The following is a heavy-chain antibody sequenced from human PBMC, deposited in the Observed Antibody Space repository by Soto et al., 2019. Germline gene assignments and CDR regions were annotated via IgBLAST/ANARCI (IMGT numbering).Heavy chain of an antibody. CDR3: ARGLIRSVVAATRSYYFDY. D-gene: IGHD2-15*01. V-gene: IGHV4-59*12. CDR2: IYHSGNT. Sequence: PSETLSLTCTVSGDSISSYYWSWVRQAPGKGLEWIGFIYHSGNTNYNPSLKSRFTMSIDTSKNQFSLKLSSVTAADTAVYYCARGLIRSVVAATRSYYFDYWGQGTLVTVSS. CDR1: GDSISSYY. J-gene: IGHJ4*02.